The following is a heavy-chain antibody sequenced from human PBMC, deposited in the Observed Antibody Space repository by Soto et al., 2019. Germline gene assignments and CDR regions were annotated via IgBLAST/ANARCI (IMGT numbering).Heavy chain of an antibody. V-gene: IGHV3-15*01. CDR2: IKSKTDGGTT. CDR3: TTGRYNWNYPIYYYYGMDV. CDR1: GFTFSNAW. D-gene: IGHD1-7*01. Sequence: GGSLRLSCAASGFTFSNAWMSWVRQAPGKGLEWVGRIKSKTDGGTTDYAAPVKGRFTISRDDSKNTLYLQMNSLKTEDTAVYYCTTGRYNWNYPIYYYYGMDVWGQGTTVTVSS. J-gene: IGHJ6*02.